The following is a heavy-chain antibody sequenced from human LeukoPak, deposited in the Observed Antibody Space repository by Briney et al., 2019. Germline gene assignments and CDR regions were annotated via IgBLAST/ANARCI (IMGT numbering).Heavy chain of an antibody. D-gene: IGHD1-26*01. J-gene: IGHJ3*02. CDR1: GYRFSSYW. V-gene: IGHV5-51*01. CDR3: ARPYSGSHDGFDI. Sequence: GESLKISCKGSGYRFSSYWIGWVRQMPGKGLEWMGIIYPYDSDTRYSPSFQGQVTFSSDKSITTAYLQWSSLKASDTAMYYCARPYSGSHDGFDIWGQGTMVTVSS. CDR2: IYPYDSDT.